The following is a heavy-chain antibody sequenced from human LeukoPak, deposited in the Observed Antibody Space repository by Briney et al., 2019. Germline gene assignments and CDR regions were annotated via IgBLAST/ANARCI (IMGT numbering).Heavy chain of an antibody. Sequence: PGGSLRLSCAASGFTFSSYAMSWVRQAPGKGLEWVSAISGSGGDTYYADSVKGRFTISRDNSKNTLYLQMNSLSAEDTAVYYCARQLGYCSDGSCYFDYWGQGTLVTVSS. J-gene: IGHJ4*02. CDR3: ARQLGYCSDGSCYFDY. V-gene: IGHV3-23*01. D-gene: IGHD2-15*01. CDR2: ISGSGGDT. CDR1: GFTFSSYA.